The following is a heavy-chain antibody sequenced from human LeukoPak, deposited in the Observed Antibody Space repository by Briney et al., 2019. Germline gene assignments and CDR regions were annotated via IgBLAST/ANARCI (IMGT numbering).Heavy chain of an antibody. CDR3: ARSAGGNPKYYFDY. D-gene: IGHD1-14*01. CDR2: ISYDGSNK. J-gene: IGHJ4*02. V-gene: IGHV3-30-3*01. CDR1: GFTFSSYA. Sequence: PGRSLRLSCAASGFTFSSYAMHWVRQAPGKGLEWVAVISYDGSNKYYADSVKGRFTISRDNSKNTLCLQMNSLRAEDTAVYYCARSAGGNPKYYFDYWGQGTLVTVSS.